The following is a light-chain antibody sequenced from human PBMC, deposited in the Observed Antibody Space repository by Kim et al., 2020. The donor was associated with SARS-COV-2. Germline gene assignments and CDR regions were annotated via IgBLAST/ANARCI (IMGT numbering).Light chain of an antibody. CDR2: GAS. V-gene: IGKV3-15*01. Sequence: EIVMTQSPATLSVSPGERATLSCRASQSISYNLVWYQQKPGQAPRLLIYGASTRATGIPARFSGSGSGTEFTLTISSLQSEDFAIYYCQQSNNWPKTFGQGTKVDIK. CDR1: QSISYN. J-gene: IGKJ1*01. CDR3: QQSNNWPKT.